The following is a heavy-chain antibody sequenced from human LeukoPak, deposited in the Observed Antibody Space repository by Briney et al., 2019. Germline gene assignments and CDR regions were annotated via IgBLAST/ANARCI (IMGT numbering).Heavy chain of an antibody. CDR3: ARGRLYGSGSYPDY. J-gene: IGHJ4*02. CDR1: GGSISSYY. D-gene: IGHD3-10*01. V-gene: IGHV4-59*01. Sequence: SETLSLTCTVSGGSISSYYWSWIRQPLGKGLEWIGYIYYSGSTNYNPSLKSRVTISVDTSKNQFSLKLSSVTAADTAVYYCARGRLYGSGSYPDYWGQGTLVTVSS. CDR2: IYYSGST.